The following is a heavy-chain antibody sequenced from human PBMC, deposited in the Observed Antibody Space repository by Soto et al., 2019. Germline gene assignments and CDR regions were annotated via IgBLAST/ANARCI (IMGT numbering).Heavy chain of an antibody. Sequence: GGSLRLSCAASGFTFSSYAMSWVRQAPGKGLEWVSAISGSGGSTYCADPVKGRFTISRDNSKNTLYLQMNSLRAEDTAAYYCASLIGYYFDYWGQGTLVTVSS. CDR2: ISGSGGST. CDR3: ASLIGYYFDY. D-gene: IGHD3-10*01. J-gene: IGHJ4*02. CDR1: GFTFSSYA. V-gene: IGHV3-23*01.